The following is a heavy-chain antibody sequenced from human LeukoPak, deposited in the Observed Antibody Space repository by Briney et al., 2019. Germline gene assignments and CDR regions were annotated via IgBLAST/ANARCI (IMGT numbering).Heavy chain of an antibody. CDR2: INPSGGST. V-gene: IGHV1-46*01. CDR3: ARGLASWVLYS. Sequence: ASVKVSCKASGYTFTSYYIHWVRQAPGQGLEWMGIINPSGGSTNYAQKFQGRVTMTRDTSTSTVYMEVSSLRSEDTAVYYCARGLASWVLYSWGQGTLVTVSS. CDR1: GYTFTSYY. J-gene: IGHJ4*02. D-gene: IGHD3-3*01.